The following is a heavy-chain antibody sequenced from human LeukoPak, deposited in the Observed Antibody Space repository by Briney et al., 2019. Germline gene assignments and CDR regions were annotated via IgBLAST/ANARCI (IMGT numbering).Heavy chain of an antibody. CDR3: AGAYDSGPFHI. V-gene: IGHV4-59*01. CDR1: GGSISSYY. Sequence: PSETLSLTCTVSGGSISSYYWSWIRQPPGKGLEWIGYIYYSGSTNYNPSLKSRVTISVDTSKNHFSLRLSSVTAADTAVYYCAGAYDSGPFHIWGQGTMVTVSS. CDR2: IYYSGST. D-gene: IGHD3-16*01. J-gene: IGHJ3*02.